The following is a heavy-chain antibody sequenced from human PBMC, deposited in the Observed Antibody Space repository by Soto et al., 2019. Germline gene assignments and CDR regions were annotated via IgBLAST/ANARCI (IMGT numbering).Heavy chain of an antibody. CDR2: ISQSAGGNT. Sequence: PGGSLRLSCAASGFSFRSYGMMWVRQAPGKGLEWVSSISQSAGGNTYYADSVKGRFTISRDYSKNTLYIQMDSLRPEDTARYYCGGWNYHXWSQGTQVTVSX. V-gene: IGHV3-23*01. J-gene: IGHJ4*02. CDR3: GGWNYHX. CDR1: GFSFRSYG. D-gene: IGHD1-7*01.